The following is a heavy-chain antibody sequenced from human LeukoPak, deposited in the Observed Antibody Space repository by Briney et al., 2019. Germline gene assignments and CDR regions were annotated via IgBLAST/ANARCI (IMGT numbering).Heavy chain of an antibody. J-gene: IGHJ6*03. Sequence: GGSLRLSCAASGFIFSSYGMHWVRQAPGKGLEWVAFIRYDGSKKYYADSVKGRFTTSRDNSKNTLYLQMSSLRDEDTALYYCAKDATAVPGTVYMDVWGKGTTVTVSS. CDR2: IRYDGSKK. CDR3: AKDATAVPGTVYMDV. V-gene: IGHV3-30*02. CDR1: GFIFSSYG. D-gene: IGHD6-19*01.